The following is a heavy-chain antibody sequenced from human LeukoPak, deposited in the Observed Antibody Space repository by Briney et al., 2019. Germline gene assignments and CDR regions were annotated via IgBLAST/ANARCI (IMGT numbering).Heavy chain of an antibody. Sequence: GGSLRLSCAASGFTFSSNGMHWVRQAPGKGLEWVAVIWYDGSKKYYADSVKGRFTISRDNSKNTLDLQMDSLRAEDTAVYYCARDLEPYYYDSSGSLNWFDPWGQGTLVTVSS. V-gene: IGHV3-33*01. J-gene: IGHJ5*02. CDR1: GFTFSSNG. CDR3: ARDLEPYYYDSSGSLNWFDP. D-gene: IGHD3-22*01. CDR2: IWYDGSKK.